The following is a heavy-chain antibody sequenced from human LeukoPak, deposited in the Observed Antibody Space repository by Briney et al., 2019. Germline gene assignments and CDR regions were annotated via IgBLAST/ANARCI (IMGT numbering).Heavy chain of an antibody. CDR1: GGSISSSSYY. V-gene: IGHV4-39*02. Sequence: SETLSLTCTVSGGSISSSSYYWGWIRQPPGKXXXXXASIYYXXSTXXNPXXXXXVTISVDTSKNQFSLKLSSVTAADTAVYYCARDRDSGSGSSPYWGQGTLVTVSS. CDR3: ARDRDSGSGSSPY. D-gene: IGHD3-10*01. J-gene: IGHJ4*02. CDR2: IYYXXST.